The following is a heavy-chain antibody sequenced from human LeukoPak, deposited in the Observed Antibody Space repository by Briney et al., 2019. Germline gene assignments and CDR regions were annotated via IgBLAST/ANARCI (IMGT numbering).Heavy chain of an antibody. CDR3: AITAMATV. J-gene: IGHJ6*04. CDR1: GGSISNSSSY. CDR2: IYYSGST. V-gene: IGHV4-39*01. Sequence: SETLSLTCTVSGGSISNSSSYWGWIRQPPGRGLEWIGSIYYSGSTYHNPSLKSRVTISVDTSKNQFSLKLSSVTAADTAVYYCAITAMATVWGKGTTVTVSS. D-gene: IGHD5-18*01.